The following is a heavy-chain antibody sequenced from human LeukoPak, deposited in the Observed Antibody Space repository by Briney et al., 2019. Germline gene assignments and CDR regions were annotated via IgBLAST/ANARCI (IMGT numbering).Heavy chain of an antibody. J-gene: IGHJ4*02. CDR2: IYYSGST. CDR1: GGSISSGDYY. V-gene: IGHV4-30-4*08. D-gene: IGHD1-26*01. Sequence: SETLSLTCTVSGGSISSGDYYWSCIRQPPGKGLECIGYIYYSGSTYYNPSLKSRVTISVDTSKNQFSLKLSSVTAADTAVYYCARVQWEFDYWGQGTLVTVSS. CDR3: ARVQWEFDY.